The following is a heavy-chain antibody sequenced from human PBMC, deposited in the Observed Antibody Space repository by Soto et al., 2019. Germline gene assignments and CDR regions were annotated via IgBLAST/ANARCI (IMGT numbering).Heavy chain of an antibody. V-gene: IGHV4-31*03. CDR2: IYYSGST. CDR3: ARGRERYSSSWYLPGDGYFDY. J-gene: IGHJ4*02. Sequence: QVQLQESGPGLVKPSQTLSLTCTVSGGSISSGGYYWSWIRQHPGKGLEWIGYIYYSGSTYYNPSLKSRVTISVDTSKNQFSLKLSSVTAADTAVYYCARGRERYSSSWYLPGDGYFDYWGLGTLVTVSS. D-gene: IGHD6-13*01. CDR1: GGSISSGGYY.